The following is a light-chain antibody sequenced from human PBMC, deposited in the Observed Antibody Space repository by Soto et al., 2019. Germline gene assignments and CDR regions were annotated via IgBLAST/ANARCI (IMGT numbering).Light chain of an antibody. CDR1: QSVSSNY. CDR3: QQYGGSPWT. V-gene: IGKV3-20*01. Sequence: EIMLTQSPVTLSLSPGERATLSYRASQSVSSNYLAWYQQKPGQAPRLLIYGASNRATGIPDRFSGSGSGTDFTLTISRLEPEDFAVYYCQQYGGSPWTFGQGTKV. J-gene: IGKJ1*01. CDR2: GAS.